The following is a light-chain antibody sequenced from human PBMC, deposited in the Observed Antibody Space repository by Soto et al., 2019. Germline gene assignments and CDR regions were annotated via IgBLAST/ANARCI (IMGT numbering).Light chain of an antibody. CDR2: EVS. J-gene: IGLJ3*02. Sequence: QSALTQPASVSGSLGQSITISCTGTSSDVGGYNYVSWYQQHPGKAPKLMIYEVSNRPSGVSNRFSGSKSGNTASLTISGLQAEDEADYYCSSYTSSSRWVFGGGTKLTVL. V-gene: IGLV2-14*01. CDR3: SSYTSSSRWV. CDR1: SSDVGGYNY.